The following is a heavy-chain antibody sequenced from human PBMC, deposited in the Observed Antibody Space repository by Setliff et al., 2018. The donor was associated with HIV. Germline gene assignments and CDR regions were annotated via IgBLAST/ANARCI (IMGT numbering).Heavy chain of an antibody. Sequence: SETLSLTCTVSGGSISSGSYYWSWIRQPAGKGLEWIGHIYTSGSTNCNPSLKSRVTISVDTSKNQFSLKLSSVTAADTAVYYCARALRRWFDPWGQGTLVTVSS. D-gene: IGHD5-12*01. CDR2: IYTSGST. CDR3: ARALRRWFDP. J-gene: IGHJ5*02. V-gene: IGHV4-61*09. CDR1: GGSISSGSYY.